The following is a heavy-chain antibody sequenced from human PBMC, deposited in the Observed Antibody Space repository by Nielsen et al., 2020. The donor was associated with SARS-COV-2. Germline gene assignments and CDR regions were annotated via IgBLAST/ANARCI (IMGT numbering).Heavy chain of an antibody. CDR1: GFTFTSYA. J-gene: IGHJ6*02. Sequence: GESLKISCAASGFTFTSYAMHWVRQAPGQRLEWMGWINAGNGNTKYSQKFQGRVTITRDTSASTAYMELSSLRSEDTAVYYCARSGSGWESSELGYYYGMDVWGQGTTVTVSS. CDR2: INAGNGNT. D-gene: IGHD6-19*01. CDR3: ARSGSGWESSELGYYYGMDV. V-gene: IGHV1-3*01.